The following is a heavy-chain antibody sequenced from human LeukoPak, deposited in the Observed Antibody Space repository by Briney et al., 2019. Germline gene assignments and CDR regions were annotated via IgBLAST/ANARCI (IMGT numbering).Heavy chain of an antibody. CDR1: GFTFDDYA. V-gene: IGHV3-9*01. J-gene: IGHJ4*02. CDR3: AKDTSFGAVAGPFDY. Sequence: PGGSLRLSCAASGFTFDDYAMHWVRQAPGKGLEWVSGISWNSGSIGYADSVKGRFTISRDNAKNSLYLQMNSLRAEDTALYYCAKDTSFGAVAGPFDYWGQGTLVTVSS. D-gene: IGHD6-19*01. CDR2: ISWNSGSI.